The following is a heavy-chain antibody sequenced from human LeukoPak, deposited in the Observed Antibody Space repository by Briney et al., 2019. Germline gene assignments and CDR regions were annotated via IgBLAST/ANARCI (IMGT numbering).Heavy chain of an antibody. J-gene: IGHJ4*02. D-gene: IGHD4-11*01. V-gene: IGHV3-23*01. Sequence: GGSLRLSCAASGFTFSSYGMHWVRQAPGKGLEWVSAISGSGGSTYYADSVKGRFTISRDNSKNTLYLQMNSLRAEDTAVYYCANLGQTDYSYFDYWGQGTLVTVSS. CDR2: ISGSGGST. CDR3: ANLGQTDYSYFDY. CDR1: GFTFSSYG.